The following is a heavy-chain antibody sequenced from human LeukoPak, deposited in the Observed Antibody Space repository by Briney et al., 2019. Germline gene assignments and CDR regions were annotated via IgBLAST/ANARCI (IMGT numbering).Heavy chain of an antibody. V-gene: IGHV3-7*03. CDR1: GFTFSTYW. Sequence: GGSLRLSCATSGFTFSTYWMNWVRQAPGKGLEWVANIKQDGSEKYYVDSVKGRFTLSRDSAKNSLYLQMNSLRAEDTAVYYCARAEWSNWYFDLWGRGTLVTVSS. CDR2: IKQDGSEK. J-gene: IGHJ2*01. D-gene: IGHD3-3*01. CDR3: ARAEWSNWYFDL.